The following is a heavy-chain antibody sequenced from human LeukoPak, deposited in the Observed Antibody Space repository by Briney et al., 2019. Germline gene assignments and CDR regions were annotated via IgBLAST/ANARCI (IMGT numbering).Heavy chain of an antibody. J-gene: IGHJ4*02. CDR2: ISSSSSYI. CDR3: ARGITMVRGVKVGFDY. V-gene: IGHV3-21*01. Sequence: PGGSLRLSCAASGFTFSSYSMNWVRQAPGKGLEWVSSISSSSSYIYYADSVKGRFTISRDNAKNSLYLQMNSLRAEDTAVYYCARGITMVRGVKVGFDYWGQGTLVTVSS. CDR1: GFTFSSYS. D-gene: IGHD3-10*01.